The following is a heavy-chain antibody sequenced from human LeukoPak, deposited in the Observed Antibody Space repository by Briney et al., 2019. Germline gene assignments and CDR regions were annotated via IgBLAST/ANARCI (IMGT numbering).Heavy chain of an antibody. J-gene: IGHJ4*02. CDR2: IIPIFGTA. CDR1: GGTFSSYA. CDR3: ARAQTYYDYVWGSYRYTYFDY. D-gene: IGHD3-16*02. V-gene: IGHV1-69*01. Sequence: SVKVSFKASGGTFSSYAISWVRQAPGQGREWMGGIIPIFGTANYAQKFQGRVTITADESTSTAYMELSSLRSEDTAVYYCARAQTYYDYVWGSYRYTYFDYWGQGTLVTVSS.